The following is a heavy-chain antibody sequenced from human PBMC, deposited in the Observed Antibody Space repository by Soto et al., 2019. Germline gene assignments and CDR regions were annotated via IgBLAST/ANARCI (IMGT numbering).Heavy chain of an antibody. Sequence: SETLSLTCAVSGGSISSGGYSWSWIRHPPGKGLEWIGYIYHSGSTYYNPSLKSRVTILVDRSKNQLSLKLSSVTAADTAVYYCARGEVVALGYWGQGTLVTVSS. D-gene: IGHD2-15*01. J-gene: IGHJ4*02. CDR3: ARGEVVALGY. V-gene: IGHV4-30-2*01. CDR1: GGSISSGGYS. CDR2: IYHSGST.